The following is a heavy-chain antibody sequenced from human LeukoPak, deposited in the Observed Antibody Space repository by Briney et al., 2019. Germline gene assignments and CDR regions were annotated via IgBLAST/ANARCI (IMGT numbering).Heavy chain of an antibody. Sequence: GGSLRLSCAASGFTFSNAWMSWVRQAPGEGLEWVGRIKSKTDGGTTDYAAPVKGRFTISRDDSKNTLYLQMNSLKTEDTAVYYCTTHRGYCSSTSCYSEENWFDPWGQGTLVTVSS. CDR2: IKSKTDGGTT. V-gene: IGHV3-15*01. CDR1: GFTFSNAW. CDR3: TTHRGYCSSTSCYSEENWFDP. J-gene: IGHJ5*02. D-gene: IGHD2-2*01.